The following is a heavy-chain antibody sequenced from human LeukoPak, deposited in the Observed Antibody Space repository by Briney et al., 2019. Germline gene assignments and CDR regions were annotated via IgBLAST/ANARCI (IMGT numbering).Heavy chain of an antibody. Sequence: ASVKVSCKASGGTFSSYAISWVRQAPGQGLEWMGRIIPILGIANYAQKFQGRVTITADKSTSTAYMELSSLRSEDTAVYYCARLHPIVGAPAGFWGQGTMVTVSS. CDR2: IIPILGIA. J-gene: IGHJ3*01. D-gene: IGHD1-26*01. V-gene: IGHV1-69*04. CDR3: ARLHPIVGAPAGF. CDR1: GGTFSSYA.